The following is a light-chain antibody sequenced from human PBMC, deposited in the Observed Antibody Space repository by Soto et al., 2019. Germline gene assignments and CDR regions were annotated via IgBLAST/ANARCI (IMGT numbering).Light chain of an antibody. CDR3: QQYNNCPPWT. V-gene: IGKV1-39*01. J-gene: IGKJ1*01. Sequence: DIQMTQYQSSLSASVGDRVTITCRSSQSISSYLNWYQQKPGKAPKLLIYAASSLQSGVPARFSGSGSGTEFTLTISGLQSEDFAVYYCQQYNNCPPWTFCQVTKVDIK. CDR1: QSISSY. CDR2: AAS.